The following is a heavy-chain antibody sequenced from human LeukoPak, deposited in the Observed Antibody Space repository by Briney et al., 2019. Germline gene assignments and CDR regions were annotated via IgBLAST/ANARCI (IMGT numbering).Heavy chain of an antibody. CDR2: IYTSGST. CDR1: GGSISSGGYY. CDR3: ARDLPTLIAAASI. V-gene: IGHV4-61*02. D-gene: IGHD6-13*01. J-gene: IGHJ3*02. Sequence: SETLSLTCTVSGGSISSGGYYWSWIRQPAGKGLEWIGRIYTSGSTNYNPSLKSRVTISVDTSKNQFSLKLSSVTAADTAVYYCARDLPTLIAAASIWGQGTMVTVSS.